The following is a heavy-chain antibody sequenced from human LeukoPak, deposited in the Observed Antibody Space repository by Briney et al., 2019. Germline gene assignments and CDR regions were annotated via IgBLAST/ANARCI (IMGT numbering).Heavy chain of an antibody. Sequence: GESLKISCKGSGYSFTSYWIGWVRQMPGKGLEWMGIIYPSDSDTRYSPSFQGQVTISADKSISTAYLQWSSLKASDTAMYYCARRGEGYCSGGSCYKTGNWFGPWGQGTLVTVSS. CDR2: IYPSDSDT. D-gene: IGHD2-15*01. CDR3: ARRGEGYCSGGSCYKTGNWFGP. V-gene: IGHV5-51*01. CDR1: GYSFTSYW. J-gene: IGHJ5*02.